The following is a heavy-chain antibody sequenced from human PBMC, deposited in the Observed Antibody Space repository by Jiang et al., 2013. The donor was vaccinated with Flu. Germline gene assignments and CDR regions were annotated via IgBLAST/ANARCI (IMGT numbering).Heavy chain of an antibody. D-gene: IGHD4-23*01. Sequence: LLKPSETLSLTCAVYGGSFSGYYWSWIRQPPGKGLEWIGEINHSGSTNYNPSLKSRVTISVDTSKNQFSLKLSSVTAADTAVYYCARPPYYGGNLVEFDYWGQGTLVTVSS. V-gene: IGHV4-34*01. CDR2: INHSGST. CDR3: ARPPYYGGNLVEFDY. J-gene: IGHJ4*02. CDR1: GGSFSGYY.